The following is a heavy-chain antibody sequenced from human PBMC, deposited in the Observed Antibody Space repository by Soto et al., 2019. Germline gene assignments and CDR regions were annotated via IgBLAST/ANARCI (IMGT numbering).Heavy chain of an antibody. CDR2: ISAYNGNT. D-gene: IGHD2-2*01. Sequence: SVKVSCKASGYTFTSYGISWVRQAPGQGLEWMGWISAYNGNTNYAQKLQGRVTMTTDTSTSTAYMELRSLRSDDTAVYYCARDQMVVVPAASWFDPWGQGTLVTVSS. V-gene: IGHV1-18*01. J-gene: IGHJ5*02. CDR1: GYTFTSYG. CDR3: ARDQMVVVPAASWFDP.